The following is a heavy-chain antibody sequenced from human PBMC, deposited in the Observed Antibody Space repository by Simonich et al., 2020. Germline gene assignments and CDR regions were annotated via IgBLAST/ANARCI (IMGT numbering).Heavy chain of an antibody. CDR3: ARSTTGTTAFDI. D-gene: IGHD1-1*01. V-gene: IGHV1-18*01. Sequence: QVQLVQSGAEVKKPGASVKVSCKASGYTFTSYGISWVRQAPGQGLEWMGWISAYNGNTNYSQKHQGRVTMTTDTSTSTAYRELRSLRSDDTAVYYCARSTTGTTAFDIWGQGTMVTVSS. CDR1: GYTFTSYG. CDR2: ISAYNGNT. J-gene: IGHJ3*02.